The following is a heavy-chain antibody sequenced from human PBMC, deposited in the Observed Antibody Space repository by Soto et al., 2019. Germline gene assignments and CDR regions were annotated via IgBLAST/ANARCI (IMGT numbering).Heavy chain of an antibody. CDR2: IYYSVST. CDR1: GGSISSGGYY. Sequence: SETLSLTCTVSGGSISSGGYYWSWILHHPGKGLEWIGYIYYSVSTYYNPSLKSRVTISVDTSKNQFSLKLSSVTAADTAVYYCAGCQRSRGYSYGTVEYLGQETRV. CDR3: AGCQRSRGYSYGTVEY. D-gene: IGHD5-18*01. J-gene: IGHJ4*02. V-gene: IGHV4-31*03.